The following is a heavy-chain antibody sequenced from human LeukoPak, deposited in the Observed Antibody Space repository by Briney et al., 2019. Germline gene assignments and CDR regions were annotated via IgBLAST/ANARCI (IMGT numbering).Heavy chain of an antibody. CDR1: GFTFSSFE. J-gene: IGHJ3*02. V-gene: IGHV3-48*03. CDR3: AREGYYDSTGYYSAHDAFDI. Sequence: GGSLRLSCAASGFTFSSFEMNWVLQAPGKGLEWVAYISGRDATIYYTDSVKGRFTISRDNAKNSLFLQMNRLRAEDTAVYFCAREGYYDSTGYYSAHDAFDIWGQGTMVTVSS. D-gene: IGHD3-22*01. CDR2: ISGRDATI.